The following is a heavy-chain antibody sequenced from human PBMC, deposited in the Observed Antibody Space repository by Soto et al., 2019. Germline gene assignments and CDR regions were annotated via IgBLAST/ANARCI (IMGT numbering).Heavy chain of an antibody. CDR2: MNPNSGNT. V-gene: IGHV1-8*01. CDR1: GYTFTSYD. CDR3: ARGPPSMITFED. Sequence: QVQLVQSGAEVKKPGASVKVSCKASGYTFTSYDINWVRQATGQGLEWMGWMNPNSGNTGYAQKFQGRVTMTRNTSISTADMELGSLRSADAAVYYCARGPPSMITFEDWGKGTLVTVSS. D-gene: IGHD3-16*01. J-gene: IGHJ4*02.